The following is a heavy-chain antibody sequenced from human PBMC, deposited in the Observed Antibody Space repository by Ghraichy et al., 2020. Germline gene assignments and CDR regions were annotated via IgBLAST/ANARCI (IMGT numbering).Heavy chain of an antibody. CDR3: ALGSSRGWFFDN. V-gene: IGHV6-1*01. J-gene: IGHJ4*02. CDR1: GDSVSSNSAA. D-gene: IGHD6-19*01. Sequence: SQTISLTCAISGDSVSSNSAAWNWIRQSPSRGLEWLGRTYYRSKWYSDYAVSVKSRIIINPDTSKNQFSLQLNSVTPEDTAVYYCALGSSRGWFFDNWGQGTLVTVSS. CDR2: TYYRSKWYS.